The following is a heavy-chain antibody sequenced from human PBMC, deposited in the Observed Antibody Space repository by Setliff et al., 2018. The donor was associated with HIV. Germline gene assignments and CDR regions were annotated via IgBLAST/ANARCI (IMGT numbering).Heavy chain of an antibody. Sequence: SETLSLTCSVSGGSISSGNYYWGWTRQPAGKGLEWIGHIYTDGTIKYNPSLKSRLTISLDTSKNTLYLQMNSLRAEDTAVYYCAKNLYRSGWSPLDYWGQGTLVTVSS. CDR3: AKNLYRSGWSPLDY. J-gene: IGHJ4*02. V-gene: IGHV4-61*09. CDR1: GGSISSGNYY. CDR2: IYTDGTI. D-gene: IGHD6-13*01.